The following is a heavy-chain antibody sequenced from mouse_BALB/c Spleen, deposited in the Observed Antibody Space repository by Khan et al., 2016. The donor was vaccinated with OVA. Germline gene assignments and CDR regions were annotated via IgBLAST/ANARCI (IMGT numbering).Heavy chain of an antibody. V-gene: IGHV3-2*02. CDR3: ARENYFGYALDY. CDR2: ISYSGST. CDR1: GYSITSNYA. J-gene: IGHJ4*01. D-gene: IGHD1-1*01. Sequence: EVQLQESGPGLVKPSQSLSLTCTVTGYSITSNYAWNWIRQLPGNKLEWMGYISYSGSTNYNPSLKSRISITRDTSNNKFFLQLNSVTTEDTATYYCARENYFGYALDYWGQGTSVTVSS.